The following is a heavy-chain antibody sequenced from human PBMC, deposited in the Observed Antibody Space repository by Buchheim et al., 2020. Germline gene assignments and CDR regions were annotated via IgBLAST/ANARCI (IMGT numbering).Heavy chain of an antibody. J-gene: IGHJ4*02. CDR3: ARSDSSTVTTFDY. V-gene: IGHV3-33*01. CDR2: IWYDGSNP. D-gene: IGHD4-17*01. CDR1: GFTFNTYG. Sequence: QVQLVESGGGVVQPGRSPRLSCAASGFTFNTYGMHWVRHAPGKGPEWVAFIWYDGSNPYYADFAKGRFTIPTANSNNTLLLQMNSLRGEDTAVYFCARSDSSTVTTFDYWGQGTL.